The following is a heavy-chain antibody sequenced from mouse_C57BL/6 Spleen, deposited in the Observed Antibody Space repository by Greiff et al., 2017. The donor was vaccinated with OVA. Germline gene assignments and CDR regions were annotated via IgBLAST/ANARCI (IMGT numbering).Heavy chain of an antibody. CDR1: GYTFTDYY. J-gene: IGHJ3*01. V-gene: IGHV1-26*01. CDR2: INPNNGGT. CDR3: ARGGYYYGSPWFAY. D-gene: IGHD1-1*01. Sequence: EVQLQQSGPELVKPGASVKISCKASGYTFTDYYMNWVKQSHGKSLEWIGDINPNNGGTSYNQKFKGTATLTVDKSSSTAYMELRSLTSEDSAVYYCARGGYYYGSPWFAYWGQGTLVTVSA.